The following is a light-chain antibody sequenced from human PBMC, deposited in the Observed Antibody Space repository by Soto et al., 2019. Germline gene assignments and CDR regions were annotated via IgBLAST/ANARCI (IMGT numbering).Light chain of an antibody. J-gene: IGKJ4*01. CDR3: QQTRRYPST. CDR2: AAS. CDR1: EYITIY. Sequence: DIDLTQSPSSLSASVGDSVTITCRASEYITIYLAWYQQKPGKAPNLLMYAASTLQSGVQSRFSGSGSGTDFTLTISSLQAEDFATYYCQQTRRYPSTFGGGTKVDI. V-gene: IGKV1-9*01.